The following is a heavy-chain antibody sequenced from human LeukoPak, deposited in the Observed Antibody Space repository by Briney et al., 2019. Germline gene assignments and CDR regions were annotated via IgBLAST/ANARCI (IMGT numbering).Heavy chain of an antibody. D-gene: IGHD1-7*01. V-gene: IGHV5-10-1*01. CDR2: IDPSDSYT. CDR3: ARHLATYNWNYRWFDP. Sequence: GESPKISCKGSGYSFTSYWISWVRQMPGKGLEWMGRIDPSDSYTNYSPSFQGHVTISADKSISTAYLHWSSLKASDTAMYYCARHLATYNWNYRWFDPWGQGTLVTVSS. CDR1: GYSFTSYW. J-gene: IGHJ5*02.